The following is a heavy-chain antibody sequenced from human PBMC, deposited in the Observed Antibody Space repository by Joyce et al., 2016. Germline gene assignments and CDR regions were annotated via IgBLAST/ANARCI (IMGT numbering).Heavy chain of an antibody. CDR1: GESFSGYY. CDR2: INHSGIT. Sequence: QVQLEQWGAGLLKPSETLSLTCAVYGESFSGYYWSWVRRPPRKGLELIGEINHSGITNYNPSLESRVSISVDTSRNQFSLRLSSVTAADTAVYYCARHQYYVGIDYWGQGTQVIVSS. V-gene: IGHV4-34*01. CDR3: ARHQYYVGIDY. D-gene: IGHD3-10*02. J-gene: IGHJ4*02.